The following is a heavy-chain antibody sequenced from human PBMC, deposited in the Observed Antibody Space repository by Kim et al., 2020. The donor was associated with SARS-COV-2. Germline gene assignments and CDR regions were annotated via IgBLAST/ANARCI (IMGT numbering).Heavy chain of an antibody. CDR1: GFTFSSYG. J-gene: IGHJ4*02. D-gene: IGHD2-15*01. V-gene: IGHV3-30*18. Sequence: GGSLRLSCAASGFTFSSYGMHWVRQAPGKGLEWVAVISYDGSNKYYADSVKGRFTISRDNSKNTLYLQMNSLRAEDTAVYYCAKSPGDCSGGSCYYFDYWGQGTLVTVSS. CDR2: ISYDGSNK. CDR3: AKSPGDCSGGSCYYFDY.